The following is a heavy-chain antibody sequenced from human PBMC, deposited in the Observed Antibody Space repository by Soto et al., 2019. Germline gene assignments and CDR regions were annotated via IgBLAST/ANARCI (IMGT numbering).Heavy chain of an antibody. CDR2: IIPILGIA. CDR1: GGTFSSYT. V-gene: IGHV1-69*08. Sequence: QVQLVQSGAEVKKPGSSVKVSCKASGGTFSSYTISWVRQAPGQGLEWMGRIIPILGIANYAQKFQGRVTITAVKSTSTAYMDLSSLSSEDTAVYYCAGDIDYHGSGRYSRYNCFAPSGQGTLVTVSS. D-gene: IGHD3-10*01. CDR3: AGDIDYHGSGRYSRYNCFAP. J-gene: IGHJ5*02.